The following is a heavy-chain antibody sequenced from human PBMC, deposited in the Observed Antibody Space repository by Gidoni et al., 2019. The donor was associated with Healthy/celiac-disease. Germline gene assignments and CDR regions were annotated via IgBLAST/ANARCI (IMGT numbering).Heavy chain of an antibody. CDR2: ISYDGSNK. J-gene: IGHJ6*02. CDR3: AKDYDVIVVPAPTYYYYYGMDV. Sequence: QVQLVESGGGVVQPGRSLRLSCAASGFTFSSYGMHWVRQAPGKGLEWVAVISYDGSNKYYADSVKGRFTISRDNSKNTLYLQMNSLRAEDTAVYYCAKDYDVIVVPAPTYYYYYGMDVWGQGTTVTVSS. D-gene: IGHD3-22*01. V-gene: IGHV3-30*18. CDR1: GFTFSSYG.